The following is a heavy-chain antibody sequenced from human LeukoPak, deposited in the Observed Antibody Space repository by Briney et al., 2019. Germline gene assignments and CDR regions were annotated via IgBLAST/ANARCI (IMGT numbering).Heavy chain of an antibody. J-gene: IGHJ6*02. D-gene: IGHD3-10*01. V-gene: IGHV1-69*13. CDR2: IIPDIDTT. Sequence: SVKVSCKASGGTFSSYSISWVRQAPGQGLEWMGRIIPDIDTTKYEQKFQGRVTITSDESASTAYMELSSLRSEDTAVYYCARVHYYGSGIERTNYGMDVWGQGATVTVCS. CDR3: ARVHYYGSGIERTNYGMDV. CDR1: GGTFSSYS.